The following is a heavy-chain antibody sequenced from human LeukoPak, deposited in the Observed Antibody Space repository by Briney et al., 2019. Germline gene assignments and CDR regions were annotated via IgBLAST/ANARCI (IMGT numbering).Heavy chain of an antibody. Sequence: SETLSLTCAVSGGSISSSNWWSWVRQPPGKGLEWIGEIYHSGSTNYNPSLKSRVTISVDKSKNQFSLKLSSVTAADTAVYYCARESPAAAGSYYFDYWGQGTLVTVSS. J-gene: IGHJ4*02. CDR1: GGSISSSNW. D-gene: IGHD6-13*01. CDR3: ARESPAAAGSYYFDY. V-gene: IGHV4-4*02. CDR2: IYHSGST.